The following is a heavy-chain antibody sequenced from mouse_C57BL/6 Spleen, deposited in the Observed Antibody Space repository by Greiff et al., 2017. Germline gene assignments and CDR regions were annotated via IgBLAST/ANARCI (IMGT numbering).Heavy chain of an antibody. CDR2: IYPGSGST. D-gene: IGHD1-1*01. CDR3: ARGPSYYGSSYDY. CDR1: GYTFTSYW. J-gene: IGHJ2*01. V-gene: IGHV1-55*01. Sequence: QVQLKQSGAELVKPGASVKMSCKASGYTFTSYWITWVKQRPGQGLEWIGDIYPGSGSTNYNEKFKSKATLTVDTSSSTAYMQLSSLTSEDSAVYYCARGPSYYGSSYDYWGQGTTLTVSS.